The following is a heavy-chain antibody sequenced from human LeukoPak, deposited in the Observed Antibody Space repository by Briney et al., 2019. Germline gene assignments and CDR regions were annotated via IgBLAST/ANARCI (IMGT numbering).Heavy chain of an antibody. CDR1: GDSVSSNSAA. V-gene: IGHV6-1*01. J-gene: IGHJ3*02. CDR2: AYYRSKWYN. CDR3: ARFYANYIDAFDI. D-gene: IGHD2/OR15-2a*01. Sequence: SQTLSLTCAISGDSVSSNSAARNWLRQSPSRGLEWLGRAYYRSKWYNDYAVSVKSRITITPDTSKNQFSLQLNSVTPEDTAVYYCARFYANYIDAFDIWGQGTMVTVSS.